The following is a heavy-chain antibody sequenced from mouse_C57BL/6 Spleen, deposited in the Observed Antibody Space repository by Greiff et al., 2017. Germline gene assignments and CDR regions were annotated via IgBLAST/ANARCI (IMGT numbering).Heavy chain of an antibody. Sequence: EVQLQQSGPELVKPGASVKIPCKASGYTFTDYNMDWVKQSHGKSLEWIGDINPNNGGTTSYNQKFKGKATLTVDQSSSTAYMQLNSLTSEDSAVYYCARSLYYGSSPYYYAMDYWGQGTSVTVSS. CDR2: INPNNGGTT. J-gene: IGHJ4*01. V-gene: IGHV1-18*01. D-gene: IGHD1-1*01. CDR3: ARSLYYGSSPYYYAMDY. CDR1: GYTFTDYN.